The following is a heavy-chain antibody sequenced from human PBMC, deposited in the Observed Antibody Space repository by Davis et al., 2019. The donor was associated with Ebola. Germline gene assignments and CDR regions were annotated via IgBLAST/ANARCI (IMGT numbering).Heavy chain of an antibody. CDR3: AGPAAAGFDY. V-gene: IGHV4-34*01. J-gene: IGHJ4*02. Sequence: PSETLSLTCAVYGGSFSGYYWSWIRQPPGKGLEWIGEINHSGSTNYNPSLKSRVTISVDTSKNQFSLKLSSVTAADTAVYYCAGPAAAGFDYWGQGTLVTVSS. CDR2: INHSGST. CDR1: GGSFSGYY. D-gene: IGHD6-13*01.